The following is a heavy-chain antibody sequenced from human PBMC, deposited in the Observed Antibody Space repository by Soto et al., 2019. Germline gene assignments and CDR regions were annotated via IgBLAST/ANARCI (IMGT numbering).Heavy chain of an antibody. J-gene: IGHJ4*02. V-gene: IGHV1-3*01. Sequence: QVQLVQSGAEVKKPGASVKVSCKASGYTFTSYAMHWVRQAPGQRLEWMGWINAGNGNTKYSQKFQGRVTITRDTSASTAYMKLSSLRSEDTAVYYCARAPYYYDSSGYSSASYRGQGTLVTVSS. D-gene: IGHD3-22*01. CDR1: GYTFTSYA. CDR2: INAGNGNT. CDR3: ARAPYYYDSSGYSSASY.